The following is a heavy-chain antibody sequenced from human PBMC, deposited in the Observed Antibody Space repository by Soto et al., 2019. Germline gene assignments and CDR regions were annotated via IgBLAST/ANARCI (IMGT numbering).Heavy chain of an antibody. Sequence: GGSLRLSCAASGFTVSSNYMSWVRQAPGKGLEWVSVIYSGGSTYYADSVKGRFTISRDNSKNTLYLQMNSLRAEDTAVYYWARAAVAGTAEYFQHWGQGTLVTVSS. D-gene: IGHD6-19*01. CDR2: IYSGGST. V-gene: IGHV3-66*01. J-gene: IGHJ1*01. CDR1: GFTVSSNY. CDR3: ARAAVAGTAEYFQH.